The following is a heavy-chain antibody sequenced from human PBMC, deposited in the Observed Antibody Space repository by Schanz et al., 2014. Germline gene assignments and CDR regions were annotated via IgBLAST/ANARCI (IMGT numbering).Heavy chain of an antibody. D-gene: IGHD6-13*01. CDR3: ARVYRWQHILGHFDS. CDR2: INPDSGDT. J-gene: IGHJ4*02. CDR1: GYTFVGYY. Sequence: QVQLVQSGPEVKKPWASVRVSCQASGYTFVGYYIHWLRQAPGQGLEWMGWINPDSGDTNYVQNFQGRVTMTRDTSITTAYMDLSRLTSDDTAVYYCARVYRWQHILGHFDSWGQGSLVTVSS. V-gene: IGHV1-2*02.